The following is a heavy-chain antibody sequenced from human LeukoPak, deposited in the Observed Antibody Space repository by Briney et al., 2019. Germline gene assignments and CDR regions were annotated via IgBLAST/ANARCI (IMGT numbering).Heavy chain of an antibody. CDR2: TKHSGNT. V-gene: IGHV4-34*01. CDR3: ARIQTWGWGYDY. CDR1: GGSMFSSY. D-gene: IGHD7-27*01. Sequence: SETLSLTCTVSGGSMFSSYWNWLRQPPGKGLEWIGETKHSGNTNYNPSLKSRVTISVDTSKNQFSLKLSSVTAADTAVYYCARIQTWGWGYDYWGQGTLVTVSS. J-gene: IGHJ4*02.